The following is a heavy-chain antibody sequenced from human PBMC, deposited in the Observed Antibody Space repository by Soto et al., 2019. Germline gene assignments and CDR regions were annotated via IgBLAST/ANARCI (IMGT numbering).Heavy chain of an antibody. V-gene: IGHV4-31*03. CDR1: GGSISSGGYY. J-gene: IGHJ5*02. CDR2: IYYSGST. D-gene: IGHD6-13*01. CDR3: ASGQYSGSWYWFAP. Sequence: QVQLQESGPGLVKPSQTLSLTCTVSGGSISSGGYYWSWIRQHPGKGLEWIGYIYYSGSTYYNPSLRSRGTISVDTSQNQFPLKLSSVTAADTAVYYCASGQYSGSWYWFAPWGRGTLVTVSS.